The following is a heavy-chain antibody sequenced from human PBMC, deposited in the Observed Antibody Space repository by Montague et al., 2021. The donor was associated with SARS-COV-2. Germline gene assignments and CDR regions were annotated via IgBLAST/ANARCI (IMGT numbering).Heavy chain of an antibody. V-gene: IGHV3-9*01. CDR3: AKDLRAITLAYFDY. J-gene: IGHJ4*02. CDR2: ISWDIGNI. CDR1: GFTFSYYA. D-gene: IGHD1-14*01. Sequence: SLRLTCAASGFTFSYYAMHLVRQTPVKGLEWVSGISWDIGNIAYXDSXQVRFTISRDNAKNSLYLQMSDLRAEDTAFYYCAKDLRAITLAYFDYWGQGTLVTVSS.